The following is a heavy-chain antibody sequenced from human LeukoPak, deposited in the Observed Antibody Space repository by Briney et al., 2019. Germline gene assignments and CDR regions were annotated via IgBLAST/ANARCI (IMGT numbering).Heavy chain of an antibody. CDR3: ARGGGVGATTDADY. CDR2: IYYSGST. V-gene: IGHV4-59*08. CDR1: GGSISSYY. D-gene: IGHD1-26*01. Sequence: SETLSLTCTVSGGSISSYYWSWIRQPPGKGLEWIGYIYYSGSTNYNPSLKSRVTISVDTSKNQFSLKLSSVTAADTAVYYCARGGGVGATTDADYWGQGTLVTVSS. J-gene: IGHJ4*02.